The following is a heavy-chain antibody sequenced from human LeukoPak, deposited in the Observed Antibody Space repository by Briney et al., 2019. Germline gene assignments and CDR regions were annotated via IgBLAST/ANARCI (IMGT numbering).Heavy chain of an antibody. D-gene: IGHD5-18*01. J-gene: IGHJ4*02. CDR3: ARARGYSYGSPFDY. CDR1: GGSISSGDYY. CDR2: IYYSGST. Sequence: SQTLSLTCTVSGGSISSGDYYWSWIRQPPGKGLEWIGYIYYSGSTYYNPSLKSRVTISVDTSKNQCSLKLSSVTAADTAVYYCARARGYSYGSPFDYWGQGTLVTVSS. V-gene: IGHV4-30-4*01.